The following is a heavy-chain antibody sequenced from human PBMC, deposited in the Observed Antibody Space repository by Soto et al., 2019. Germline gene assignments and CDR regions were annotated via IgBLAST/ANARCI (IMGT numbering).Heavy chain of an antibody. V-gene: IGHV4-61*01. CDR2: IHYSGST. J-gene: IGHJ5*02. CDR3: AKVGPYDSGSYMFRYNWFGH. CDR1: GGSVNIGTYY. Sequence: PSETLSLTCTVPGGSVNIGTYYWSWIRQPPGKGLEWIGFIHYSGSTNYNPSLKGRVTMSVDTSKNQFSLKLTSVNTADTAVYYCAKVGPYDSGSYMFRYNWFGHWGPGTLVTVSS. D-gene: IGHD3-10*01.